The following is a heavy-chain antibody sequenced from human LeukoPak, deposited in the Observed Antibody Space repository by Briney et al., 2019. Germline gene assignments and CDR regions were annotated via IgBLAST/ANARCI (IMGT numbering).Heavy chain of an antibody. CDR2: IVVGSGNT. D-gene: IGHD2-2*02. J-gene: IGHJ4*02. Sequence: ASVKVSCKASGFTFTSSAVQWVRQARGQRLEWIGWIVVGSGNTNYAQKFQERVTITRDMSTGTAYMELSSLRSEDTAVYYCAAYCSSTSCYIPFDYWGQGTLVTVSS. V-gene: IGHV1-58*01. CDR1: GFTFTSSA. CDR3: AAYCSSTSCYIPFDY.